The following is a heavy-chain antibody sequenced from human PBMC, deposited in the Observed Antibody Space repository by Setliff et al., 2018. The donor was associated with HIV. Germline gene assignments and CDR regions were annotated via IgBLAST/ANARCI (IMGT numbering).Heavy chain of an antibody. D-gene: IGHD3-22*01. V-gene: IGHV3-23*01. CDR2: ITGSGDNT. J-gene: IGHJ5*02. Sequence: GGSLRLSCTASGFTFSSYAMSWVRQAPGKGLEWVSGITGSGDNTYYADNVEGRFIISRDNSQNTLYLQMNSLTAEDTAIYYCARDFSTYYSIDPWGQGTLVTVSS. CDR1: GFTFSSYA. CDR3: ARDFSTYYSIDP.